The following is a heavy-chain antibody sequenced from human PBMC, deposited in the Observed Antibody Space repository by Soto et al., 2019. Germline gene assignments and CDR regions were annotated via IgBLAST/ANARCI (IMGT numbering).Heavy chain of an antibody. CDR3: ARGKYCSGGSCYGNWFDP. CDR1: GGSISSYY. Sequence: QVQLQESGTGLVKPSETLSLTCTVSGGSISSYYWCWIRQPAGKGLEWIGRIYTSGSTNYNPSLKSRVTISVDTSKNQFPRKLSSVTAADTAVYYCARGKYCSGGSCYGNWFDPWGQGTLVTVSS. D-gene: IGHD2-15*01. J-gene: IGHJ5*02. CDR2: IYTSGST. V-gene: IGHV4-4*07.